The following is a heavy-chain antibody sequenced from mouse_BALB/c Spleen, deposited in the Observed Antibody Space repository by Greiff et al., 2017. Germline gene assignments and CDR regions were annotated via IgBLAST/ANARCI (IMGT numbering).Heavy chain of an antibody. V-gene: IGHV2-2*02. CDR2: IWSGGST. CDR3: ARRLRSRYYAMDY. J-gene: IGHJ4*01. D-gene: IGHD1-1*01. Sequence: QVQLQQSGPGLVQPSQSLSITCTVSGFSLTSYGVHWVRQSPGKGLEWLGVIWSGGSTDYNAAFISRLSISKDNSKSQVFFKMNSLQANDTAIYYCARRLRSRYYAMDYWGQGTSVTVSS. CDR1: GFSLTSYG.